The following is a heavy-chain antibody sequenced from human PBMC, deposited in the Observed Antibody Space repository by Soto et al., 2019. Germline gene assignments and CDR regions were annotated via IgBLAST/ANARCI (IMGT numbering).Heavy chain of an antibody. CDR1: GYTFTSYY. D-gene: IGHD3-16*02. CDR2: INPSGGST. Sequence: ASVKVSCKASGYTFTSYYMHWVRQAPGQGLEWMGIINPSGGSTSYAQKFQGRVTMTRDTSTSTVYMELSSLRSEDTAVYYCARDLSFRQPVNWFDPWGQGTLVTVSS. CDR3: ARDLSFRQPVNWFDP. J-gene: IGHJ5*02. V-gene: IGHV1-46*03.